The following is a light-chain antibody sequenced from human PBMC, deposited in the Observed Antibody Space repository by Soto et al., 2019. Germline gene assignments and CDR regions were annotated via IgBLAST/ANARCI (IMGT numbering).Light chain of an antibody. V-gene: IGKV1-39*01. CDR3: QQSYSSSPIT. CDR1: ETISTF. CDR2: AAS. J-gene: IGKJ5*01. Sequence: DIQLTHSPSSLSASVWDGVAMTCSASETISTFLNWYQHKPGKAPRLLISAASRLQSGVPPRFSGSGSGTEFTLTINSLRPEDFASYYCQQSYSSSPITFGPGTRLEIK.